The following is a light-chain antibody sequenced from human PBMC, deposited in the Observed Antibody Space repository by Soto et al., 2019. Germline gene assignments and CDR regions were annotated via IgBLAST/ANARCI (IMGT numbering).Light chain of an antibody. CDR1: QTVGSDY. CDR3: QQYRTSTQT. V-gene: IGKV3-20*01. J-gene: IGKJ1*01. CDR2: GTS. Sequence: IVLTQSPGTLSLSPGESASISCRTRQTVGSDYLAWYQQRPGQAPRLLIYGTSSRATGIPDRFSGSGSGTDFTLTISRLEPEDFAVYYCQQYRTSTQTFGQGTRWIS.